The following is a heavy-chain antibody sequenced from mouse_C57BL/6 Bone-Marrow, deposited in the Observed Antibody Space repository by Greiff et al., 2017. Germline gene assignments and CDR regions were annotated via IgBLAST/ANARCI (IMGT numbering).Heavy chain of an antibody. V-gene: IGHV1-69*01. CDR2: IDPSDSYT. CDR3: ARWGTTVVGYFDY. CDR1: GFTFTSYW. J-gene: IGHJ2*01. D-gene: IGHD1-1*01. Sequence: QVQLQQPGAELVMPGASVKLSCKASGFTFTSYWMHWVKQRPGQGLEWIGEIDPSDSYTNYNQKFKGKSTLTVDKSSSTAYLQLSSLTSEDSAVYYCARWGTTVVGYFDYWGQGTTLTVSS.